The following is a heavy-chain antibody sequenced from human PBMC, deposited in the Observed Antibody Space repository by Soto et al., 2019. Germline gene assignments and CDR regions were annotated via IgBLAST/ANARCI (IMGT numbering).Heavy chain of an antibody. CDR2: IRSKANNYAT. J-gene: IGHJ3*02. CDR3: TRLTEIVVVQSFDI. V-gene: IGHV3-73*01. CDR1: GFTFSRAG. Sequence: GGSLRLCCAAPGFTFSRAGIHWARPASGKGLEWVGRIRSKANNYATAYAASVKGRFTISRDDSKNTAYLQMNSLKTEDTAVYYCTRLTEIVVVQSFDIWGKGTMVTVSS. D-gene: IGHD2-2*01.